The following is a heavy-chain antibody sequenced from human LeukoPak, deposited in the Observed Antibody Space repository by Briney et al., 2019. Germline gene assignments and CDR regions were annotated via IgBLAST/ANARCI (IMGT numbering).Heavy chain of an antibody. D-gene: IGHD3-10*01. Sequence: GASVKVSCKASGGTFSSYAISWVRQAPGQGLEWMGGIIPIFGTANYAQKFQGRVTITADESTSTAYMGLSSLRSEDTAVYYCARGSLLWFGEFPWFDPWGQGTLVTVSS. CDR1: GGTFSSYA. J-gene: IGHJ5*02. CDR2: IIPIFGTA. CDR3: ARGSLLWFGEFPWFDP. V-gene: IGHV1-69*13.